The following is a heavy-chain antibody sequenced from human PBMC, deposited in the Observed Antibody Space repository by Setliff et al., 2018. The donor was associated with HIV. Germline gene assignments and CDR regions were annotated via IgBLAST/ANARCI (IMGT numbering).Heavy chain of an antibody. J-gene: IGHJ4*02. D-gene: IGHD3-10*02. CDR2: ISGGGDRT. CDR3: AKDGLHGPEDWPMFYFDS. CDR1: GFTFRSYA. V-gene: IGHV3-23*01. Sequence: HPGGSLRLSCAASGFTFRSYAMHWVRQAPGKGLEWVSAISGGGDRTYHADSVRGRFTISRDNSKNSLYLQMNSLRAEDTAVYYCAKDGLHGPEDWPMFYFDSWGQGTLVTVSS.